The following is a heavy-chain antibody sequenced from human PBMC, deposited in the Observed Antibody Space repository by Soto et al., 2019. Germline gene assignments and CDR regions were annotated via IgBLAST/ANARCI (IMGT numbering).Heavy chain of an antibody. V-gene: IGHV4-30-2*01. CDR3: ARGSHYYDSSGYYPPTFDY. CDR1: GGSISSGGYS. D-gene: IGHD3-22*01. Sequence: SETLSLTCAVSGGSISSGGYSWSWIRQPPGKGLEWIGYIYHSGSTYNPSLKSRVTISVDRSKNQFSLKLSSVTAADTAVYYCARGSHYYDSSGYYPPTFDYWGQGTLVTVS. J-gene: IGHJ4*02. CDR2: IYHSGST.